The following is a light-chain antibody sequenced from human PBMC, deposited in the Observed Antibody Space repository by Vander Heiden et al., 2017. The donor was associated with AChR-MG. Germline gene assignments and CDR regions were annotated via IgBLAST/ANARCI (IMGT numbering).Light chain of an antibody. Sequence: DIQMTQSPSTLSASVGDRVTITCRASQSISSWLAWYQQKPGKAPKLLIYDASSLESGVPPRFSGIGSGTEFTLTISSLQPDDFSTYYCQQDNSYPYTFGQGTKLEIK. CDR3: QQDNSYPYT. V-gene: IGKV1-5*01. CDR2: DAS. CDR1: QSISSW. J-gene: IGKJ2*01.